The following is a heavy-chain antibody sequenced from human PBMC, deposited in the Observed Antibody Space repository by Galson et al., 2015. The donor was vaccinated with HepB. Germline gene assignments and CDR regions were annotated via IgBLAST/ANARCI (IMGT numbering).Heavy chain of an antibody. V-gene: IGHV1-2*06. J-gene: IGHJ4*02. CDR3: ARIYISSRPREFYYFDH. Sequence: SVKVSCKASGYTFTDYYIHWVRQAPGQGLEWMGRIHPKSGGTNYAQKFQGRVTMTRDTSISTAYMDLSRLSSDDTALYYCARIYISSRPREFYYFDHWGQGTLVTVSS. CDR2: IHPKSGGT. CDR1: GYTFTDYY. D-gene: IGHD6-6*01.